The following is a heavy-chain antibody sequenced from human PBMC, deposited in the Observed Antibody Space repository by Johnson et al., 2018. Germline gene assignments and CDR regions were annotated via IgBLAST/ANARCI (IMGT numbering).Heavy chain of an antibody. J-gene: IGHJ3*01. CDR3: AKWNLFCGADCASPAPFDL. D-gene: IGHD2-21*02. CDR1: GFTFSDYG. V-gene: IGHV3-30*18. Sequence: QVQLVESGGGVVKPGTSLRLSCEASGFTFSDYGMHWLRQAPGKGLEWLAVVSFNGNSEYYKDSVKGRFSISRDNSKNTLFLQMNNVRSEDTAVYYCAKWNLFCGADCASPAPFDLWGQGTRVTVSS. CDR2: VSFNGNSE.